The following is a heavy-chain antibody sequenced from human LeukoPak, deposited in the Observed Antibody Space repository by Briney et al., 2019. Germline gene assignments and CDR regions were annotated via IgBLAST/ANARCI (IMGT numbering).Heavy chain of an antibody. CDR3: AREGYDYVWGSYPSLYYYYYGMDV. CDR2: ISSSSSTI. J-gene: IGHJ6*02. CDR1: GFTFSSYS. V-gene: IGHV3-48*02. D-gene: IGHD3-16*02. Sequence: GRSLRLSCAASGFTFSSYSMNWVRQAPGKGLERVSYISSSSSTIYYADSVKGRFTISRDNAKNSLYLQMNSLRDEDTAVYYCAREGYDYVWGSYPSLYYYYYGMDVWGQGTTVTVSS.